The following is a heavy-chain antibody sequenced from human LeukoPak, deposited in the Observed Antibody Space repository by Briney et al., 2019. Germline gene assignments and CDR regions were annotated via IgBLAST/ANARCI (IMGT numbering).Heavy chain of an antibody. CDR2: INPSGGST. CDR1: GYTFTSYY. CDR3: ARDWSYYDFWSGYYGNWFDP. J-gene: IGHJ5*02. D-gene: IGHD3-3*01. V-gene: IGHV1-46*01. Sequence: ASVKVSCKASGYTFTSYYMHWVRQAPGQGLEWMGIINPSGGSTSYAQKFQGRVTMTRDTSTSTVYTELSSLRSDDTAVNYCARDWSYYDFWSGYYGNWFDPWGQGTLVTVSS.